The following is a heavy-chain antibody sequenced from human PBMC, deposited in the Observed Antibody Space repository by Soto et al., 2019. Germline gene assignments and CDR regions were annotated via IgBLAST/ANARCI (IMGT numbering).Heavy chain of an antibody. D-gene: IGHD1-26*01. Sequence: EVQLVESGGGLIQPGGSLRLSCAASGFTVSSNYMSWVRQAPGKGLEWVSVIYSGGSTYYADSVKGRFTISRDNSKNTLYLQINSLRAEDTAVYYCARGSGSYYRFFDYWGQGTLVTVSS. CDR3: ARGSGSYYRFFDY. J-gene: IGHJ4*02. CDR2: IYSGGST. CDR1: GFTVSSNY. V-gene: IGHV3-53*01.